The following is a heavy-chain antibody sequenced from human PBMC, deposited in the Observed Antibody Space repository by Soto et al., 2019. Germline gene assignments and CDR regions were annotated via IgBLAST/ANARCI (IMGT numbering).Heavy chain of an antibody. J-gene: IGHJ4*02. Sequence: QVQLQESGPGLVKPSGTLSLTCVVSGASISSSNWWSWVRQPPGKGLEWIGEIYHRGSTNYNPSLKSRVTISVDKSKNQFSLKLTSATAADTAMYYCARARDSSGYNDYWGQGTLVTVSS. V-gene: IGHV4-4*02. CDR3: ARARDSSGYNDY. CDR2: IYHRGST. CDR1: GASISSSNW. D-gene: IGHD3-22*01.